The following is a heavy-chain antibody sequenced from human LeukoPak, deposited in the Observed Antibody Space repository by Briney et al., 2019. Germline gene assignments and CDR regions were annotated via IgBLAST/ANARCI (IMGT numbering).Heavy chain of an antibody. D-gene: IGHD3-3*01. Sequence: SETLSLTCTVSGGSISSYYWSWIRQPPGKGLEWIGYIYYSGSTNYNPSLKSRVTISVDTSKNQFSLKLSSVTAADTAVYYCARMTTYYDFWSGYYTGGGRNYFDYWGQGTLVTVSS. V-gene: IGHV4-59*12. J-gene: IGHJ4*02. CDR3: ARMTTYYDFWSGYYTGGGRNYFDY. CDR2: IYYSGST. CDR1: GGSISSYY.